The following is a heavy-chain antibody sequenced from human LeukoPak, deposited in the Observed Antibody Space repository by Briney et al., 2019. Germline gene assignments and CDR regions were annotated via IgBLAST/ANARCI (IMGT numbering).Heavy chain of an antibody. V-gene: IGHV4-30-2*01. J-gene: IGHJ5*02. CDR2: IYHSGST. Sequence: PSQTLSLTCAVSGGSISSGGYSWSWIRQPPGKGLEWTGYIYHSGSTYYNPSLKSRVTISVDRSKNQFSLKLSSVTAADTAVYYCARGRSDFWSGYYPTFDPWGQGTLVTVSS. CDR3: ARGRSDFWSGYYPTFDP. D-gene: IGHD3-3*01. CDR1: GGSISSGGYS.